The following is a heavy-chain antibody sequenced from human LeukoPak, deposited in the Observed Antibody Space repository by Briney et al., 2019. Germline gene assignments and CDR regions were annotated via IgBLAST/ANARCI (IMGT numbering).Heavy chain of an antibody. CDR3: AKGGYSGYDCDY. V-gene: IGHV3-23*01. J-gene: IGHJ4*02. Sequence: GSLRLSCAASGFTFSNFAMNWVRQAPGKGLEWVSAISGSGGSTYYADSVKGRFTISRDNSKNTLYLQMNSLRAEDTAVYYCAKGGYSGYDCDYWGQGTLVTVSS. CDR2: ISGSGGST. D-gene: IGHD5-12*01. CDR1: GFTFSNFA.